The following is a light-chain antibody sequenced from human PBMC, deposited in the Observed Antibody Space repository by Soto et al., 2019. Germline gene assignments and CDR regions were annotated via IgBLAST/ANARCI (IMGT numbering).Light chain of an antibody. V-gene: IGLV2-14*01. CDR3: SSYTSSNTLVV. J-gene: IGLJ2*01. CDR2: EVS. Sequence: QSALTQPASVSGSPGQSITISCTGTSSDVGGHNYVSWYQQYPGKAPKVMIYEVSNRPSGVSNRFSGSKSGNTASLTISGLQAEDEADYYCSSYTSSNTLVVFGGGTQLTVL. CDR1: SSDVGGHNY.